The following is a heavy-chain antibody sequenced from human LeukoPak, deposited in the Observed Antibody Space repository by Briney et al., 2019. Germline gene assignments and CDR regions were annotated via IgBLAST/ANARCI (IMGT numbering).Heavy chain of an antibody. Sequence: SETLSLTCAVSGGSISSKNWWSWVRQPPGKGLEWIGEIHHSGSTNYNPSLKSRVTISVDTSKNQFSLKLSSVTAADTAVYYCARLTGKRMKGAFDYWGQGTLVTVSS. J-gene: IGHJ4*02. D-gene: IGHD1-26*01. CDR3: ARLTGKRMKGAFDY. CDR1: GGSISSKNW. CDR2: IHHSGST. V-gene: IGHV4-4*02.